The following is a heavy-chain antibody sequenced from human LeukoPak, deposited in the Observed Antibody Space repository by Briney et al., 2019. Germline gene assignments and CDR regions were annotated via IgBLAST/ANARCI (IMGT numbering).Heavy chain of an antibody. J-gene: IGHJ4*02. CDR1: GFTFSDYY. CDR3: AKVDHSWYLFDY. V-gene: IGHV3-30*02. CDR2: IRYDGSNK. Sequence: GGSLRLSCAASGFTFSDYYMSWIRQAPGKGLEWVAFIRYDGSNKYYADAVKGRFTISRDNSKNTLNLQMNSLIPEDTAVYYCAKVDHSWYLFDYCGQGTLVTVSS. D-gene: IGHD6-13*01.